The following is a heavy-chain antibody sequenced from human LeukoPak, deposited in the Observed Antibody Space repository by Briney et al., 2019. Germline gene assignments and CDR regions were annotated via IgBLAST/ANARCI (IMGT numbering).Heavy chain of an antibody. CDR2: IYYSGST. D-gene: IGHD5-12*01. Sequence: SETLSLTCTVSGGSISSYYWSWIRQPPRKGLEWIGYIYYSGSTNYNPSPKSRVTISVDTSKNQFSLKLSSVTAADTAVYYCARDRGYSGYDYDYYYGMDVWGKGTTVTVSS. V-gene: IGHV4-59*01. CDR3: ARDRGYSGYDYDYYYGMDV. J-gene: IGHJ6*04. CDR1: GGSISSYY.